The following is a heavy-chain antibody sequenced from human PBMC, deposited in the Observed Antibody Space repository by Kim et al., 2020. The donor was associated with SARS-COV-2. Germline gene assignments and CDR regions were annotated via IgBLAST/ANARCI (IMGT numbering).Heavy chain of an antibody. CDR2: INTNTGNP. V-gene: IGHV7-4-1*02. CDR3: ARGLRIAVAGTRYYYGMDV. D-gene: IGHD6-19*01. CDR1: GYTFTSYA. J-gene: IGHJ6*02. Sequence: ASVKVSCKASGYTFTSYAMNWVRQAPGQGLEWMGWINTNTGNPTYAQGFTGRFVFSLDTSVSTAYLQISSLKAEDTAVYYCARGLRIAVAGTRYYYGMDVWGPGTTVTVSS.